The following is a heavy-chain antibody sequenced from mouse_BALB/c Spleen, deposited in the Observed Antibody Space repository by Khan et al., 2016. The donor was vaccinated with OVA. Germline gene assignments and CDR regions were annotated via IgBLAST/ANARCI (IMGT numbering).Heavy chain of an antibody. CDR1: GYTFTSNT. CDR3: ARRTTDYAMDY. V-gene: IGHV1-4*01. Sequence: QVQLKQSGAELARPGASVKMSCKASGYTFTSNTMHWVKQRPGQGLEWIGYINPRSSYTNYNQKFKDKATLTADKSSSTAYMQLSSLTSVDSAVYYCARRTTDYAMDYWGQGTSVTVSS. J-gene: IGHJ4*01. D-gene: IGHD2-14*01. CDR2: INPRSSYT.